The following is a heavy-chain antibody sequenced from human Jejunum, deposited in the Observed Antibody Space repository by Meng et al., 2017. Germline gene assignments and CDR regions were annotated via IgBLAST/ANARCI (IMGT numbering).Heavy chain of an antibody. CDR3: ARADCRGGRCRFDD. J-gene: IGHJ4*02. CDR1: GGSIGSSNW. D-gene: IGHD2-15*01. Sequence: VHLQESGPGLVKPSGTLSLTCVVSGGSIGSSNWLSWVRQPPGKGLEWIAEINYGGSTNYNPSLKSRVTVSMDKSKNQFSLMLNSVTAADTAVYYCARADCRGGRCRFDDWGQGALVTVSS. V-gene: IGHV4-4*02. CDR2: INYGGST.